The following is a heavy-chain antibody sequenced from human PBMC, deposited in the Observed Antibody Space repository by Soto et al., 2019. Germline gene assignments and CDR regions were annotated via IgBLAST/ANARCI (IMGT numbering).Heavy chain of an antibody. CDR3: ARETYDYAA. D-gene: IGHD3-10*01. V-gene: IGHV3-7*04. CDR1: GFRFSNYW. J-gene: IGHJ4*02. CDR2: IKEDGSQY. Sequence: EMQLVDSGGGLVQPGDSLRLSCAASGFRFSNYWMAWVRQAPGKGLEWVANIKEDGSQYTYVDSVKGRFTISRDNAKHSLYRPINSLTAEVTAVYYWARETYDYAAWGQGTLVTVSS.